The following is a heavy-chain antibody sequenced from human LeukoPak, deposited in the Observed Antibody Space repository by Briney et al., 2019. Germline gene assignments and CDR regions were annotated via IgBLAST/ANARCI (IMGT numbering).Heavy chain of an antibody. J-gene: IGHJ3*01. CDR2: IYYSGST. Sequence: SETLSLTCTVSGGSISDYYWSWIRQPPGKGLEWIGYIYYSGSTKYNPYLKSRVTISIDTTKNQFSLKLSSVTAADTALYYCARGTGAYYDLWGQGTMVTVSS. CDR1: GGSISDYY. V-gene: IGHV4-59*01. D-gene: IGHD2-21*01. CDR3: ARGTGAYYDL.